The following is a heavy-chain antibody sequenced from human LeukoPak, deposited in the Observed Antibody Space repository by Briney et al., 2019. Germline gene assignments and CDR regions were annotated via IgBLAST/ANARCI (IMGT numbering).Heavy chain of an antibody. CDR2: FDPEDGET. CDR3: ATVNRWLGSLTPRSYYDSRVPDY. Sequence: GASVKVSCKVSGYTLTELSMHWVRQAPGKGLEWMGGFDPEDGETIYAQKFQGRVTMTEDTSTDTAYMELSSLRSEDTAVYYCATVNRWLGSLTPRSYYDSRVPDYWGQGTLVTVSS. V-gene: IGHV1-24*01. CDR1: GYTLTELS. J-gene: IGHJ4*02. D-gene: IGHD3-22*01.